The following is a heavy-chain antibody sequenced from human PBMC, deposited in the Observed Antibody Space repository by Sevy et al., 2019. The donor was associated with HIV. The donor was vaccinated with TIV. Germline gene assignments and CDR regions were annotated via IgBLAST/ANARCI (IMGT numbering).Heavy chain of an antibody. CDR2: INESGIT. V-gene: IGHV4-34*01. CDR1: DGSFSGYY. D-gene: IGHD2-2*01. CDR3: ARSPPVVVVPGAPSWFDP. Sequence: SETLSLTCAVHDGSFSGYYWNWIRQLPGKGLEWIGEINESGITYYNPSLKSRVTISVDTSKKQFSLQLNSVTGADTAVYFCARSPPVVVVPGAPSWFDPWGQGTLVTVSS. J-gene: IGHJ5*02.